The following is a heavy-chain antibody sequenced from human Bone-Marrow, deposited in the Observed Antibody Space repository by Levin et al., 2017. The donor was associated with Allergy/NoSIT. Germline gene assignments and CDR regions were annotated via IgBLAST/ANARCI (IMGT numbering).Heavy chain of an antibody. Sequence: LSLTCAASGFPFSSYDIHWVRQAPGKGLEWVAVISYDGTDKKYADSVKGRFTISRDNSKNTLFLQMNSLRPEDTALYYCAKATSWGQGTLVTVSS. CDR2: ISYDGTDK. CDR1: GFPFSSYD. CDR3: AKATS. V-gene: IGHV3-30*18. J-gene: IGHJ5*02.